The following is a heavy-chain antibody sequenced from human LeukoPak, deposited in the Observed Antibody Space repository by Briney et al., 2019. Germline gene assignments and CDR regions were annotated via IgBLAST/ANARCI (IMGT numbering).Heavy chain of an antibody. CDR1: GFTFSSYA. J-gene: IGHJ4*02. V-gene: IGHV3-23*01. CDR2: ISGNGGRR. CDR3: AKEPTDYYDTSGYYLSDY. Sequence: GGSLRLSCAASGFTFSSYAMSWVRQAPGEGLEWVSAISGNGGRRYYADSVKGRFTISRDNSKNTLYLQMNSLRAEDTAVYYCAKEPTDYYDTSGYYLSDYWGQGTLVTVSS. D-gene: IGHD3-22*01.